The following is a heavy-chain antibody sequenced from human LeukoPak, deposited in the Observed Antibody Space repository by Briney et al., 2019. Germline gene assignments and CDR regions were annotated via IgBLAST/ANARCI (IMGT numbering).Heavy chain of an antibody. Sequence: SETLSLTCTVSGGSFSSYYWSWIRQPPGKGLEWIGYIYYSGSTNYNPSLKSRVTISVDTSKNQFSLKLSSVTAADTAVYYCARGRMDYDILTGYHYFDYWGQGTLVTVSS. CDR2: IYYSGST. D-gene: IGHD3-9*01. CDR3: ARGRMDYDILTGYHYFDY. J-gene: IGHJ4*02. CDR1: GGSFSSYY. V-gene: IGHV4-59*08.